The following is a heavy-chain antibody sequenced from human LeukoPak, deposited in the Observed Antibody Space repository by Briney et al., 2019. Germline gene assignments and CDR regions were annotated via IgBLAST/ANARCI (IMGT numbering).Heavy chain of an antibody. CDR1: GGSINSYY. Sequence: SETLSLTCTVSGGSINSYYWSWIRQPAGKGLEWIGRIYSSGSTNYNPSLKSRVSMSVDTSKNQFSLKLTSVTAADTAVYYCVRGGKATVVTMWGQGILVTVSS. J-gene: IGHJ4*02. V-gene: IGHV4-4*07. CDR3: VRGGKATVVTM. CDR2: IYSSGST. D-gene: IGHD4-23*01.